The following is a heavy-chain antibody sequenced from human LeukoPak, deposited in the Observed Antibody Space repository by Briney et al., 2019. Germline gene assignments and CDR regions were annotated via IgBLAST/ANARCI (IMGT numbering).Heavy chain of an antibody. V-gene: IGHV3-30*18. CDR2: ISYYGSNK. CDR1: GFTLSSYG. CDR3: AKGPRNGMDV. J-gene: IGHJ6*02. Sequence: PGRSLRLSCEASGFTLSSYGMHWVGPAAGKGREWVEVISYYGSNKYYADSVKSRVTISRDNSNNTLYLQMDSQSAEDTAVYYCAKGPRNGMDVWGQGTTVTVSS.